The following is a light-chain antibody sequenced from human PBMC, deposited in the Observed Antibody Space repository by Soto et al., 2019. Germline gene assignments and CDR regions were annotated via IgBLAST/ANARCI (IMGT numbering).Light chain of an antibody. CDR3: QQSYTMSQNT. CDR1: QGISTY. Sequence: IQMTQSPSSLSASVVDRVNITCRASQGISTYLNWYQQTPGKATKLQIHATSSLHRGVPSRFNSGGTGKENTIILSSLQPEDFATYNCQQSYTMSQNTFGQGVSQEIK. J-gene: IGKJ2*01. V-gene: IGKV1-39*01. CDR2: ATS.